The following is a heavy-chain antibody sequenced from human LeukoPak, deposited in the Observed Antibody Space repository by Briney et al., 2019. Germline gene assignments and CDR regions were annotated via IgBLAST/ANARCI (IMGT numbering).Heavy chain of an antibody. CDR1: GGTFSSYA. CDR2: IIPIFGTA. V-gene: IGHV1-69*13. CDR3: ARKPGTSSVVYYFDY. J-gene: IGHJ4*02. Sequence: ASVKVSCKASGGTFSSYAISWVRQALGQGLEWMGGIIPIFGTANYAQKFQGRVTITADESTSTAYMELSSLRSEDTAVYYCARKPGTSSVVYYFDYWGQGTLVTVSS. D-gene: IGHD3-22*01.